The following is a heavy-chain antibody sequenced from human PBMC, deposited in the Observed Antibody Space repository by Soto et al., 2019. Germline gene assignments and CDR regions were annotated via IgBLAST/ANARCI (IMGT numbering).Heavy chain of an antibody. J-gene: IGHJ6*02. V-gene: IGHV1-3*01. D-gene: IGHD4-17*01. CDR1: GYTFTSYA. CDR3: ASPRPSTVTARGYYYGMDV. CDR2: INAGNGNT. Sequence: ASVKVSCKASGYTFTSYAMHWVRQAPGQRLEWMGWINAGNGNTKYSQKFQGRVTITRDTSASTAYMELSSLRSEDTAVYYCASPRPSTVTARGYYYGMDVWGQGTTVTVSS.